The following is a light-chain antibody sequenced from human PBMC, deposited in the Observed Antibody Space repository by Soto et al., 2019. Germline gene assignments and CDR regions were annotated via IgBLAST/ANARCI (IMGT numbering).Light chain of an antibody. CDR3: QQANSFPFT. V-gene: IGKV1-12*02. Sequence: DIQMTQSPSSVSASIGDRVTITCRASQIIGSWLAWYQQKPGRAPTLLIYAAPSLKSGVPSRFSGSGSGTDYTLTITSLQAEDSATYCCQQANSFPFTFGPGTRVDIK. CDR1: QIIGSW. J-gene: IGKJ3*01. CDR2: AAP.